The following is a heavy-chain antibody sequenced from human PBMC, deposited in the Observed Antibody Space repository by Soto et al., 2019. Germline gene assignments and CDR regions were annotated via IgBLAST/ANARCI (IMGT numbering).Heavy chain of an antibody. V-gene: IGHV5-51*01. CDR2: IYPGDSDT. D-gene: IGHD6-13*01. CDR3: ARHRNSSSWFYYYYGMDV. J-gene: IGHJ6*02. CDR1: GYSFTSYW. Sequence: GASLKISCKGSGYSFTSYWIGWVRQMPGKGLEWMGIIYPGDSDTRYSPSFQGQVTISADKSISTAYLQWSSLKASDTAMYYCARHRNSSSWFYYYYGMDVWGQGTTVTVSS.